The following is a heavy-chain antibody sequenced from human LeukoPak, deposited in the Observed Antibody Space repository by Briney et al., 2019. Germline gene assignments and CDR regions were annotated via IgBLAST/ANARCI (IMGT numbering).Heavy chain of an antibody. J-gene: IGHJ4*02. CDR2: INPNSGGT. V-gene: IGHV1-2*02. Sequence: SVKVSCKASGYTFTDYYMHWVRQAPGQGLEWMGWINPNSGGTNYAQKFQGRVTMTRDTSISTAYMELSRLRSDDTAVYYCARGRAGAAAGTGYWGQGTLVTVSS. D-gene: IGHD6-13*01. CDR3: ARGRAGAAAGTGY. CDR1: GYTFTDYY.